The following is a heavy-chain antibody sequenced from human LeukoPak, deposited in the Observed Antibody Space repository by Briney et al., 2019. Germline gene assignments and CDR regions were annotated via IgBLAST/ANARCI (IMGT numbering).Heavy chain of an antibody. CDR1: GFTFSSYA. V-gene: IGHV3-64D*06. CDR3: VKDRGVLRYFDWSLGGFDP. D-gene: IGHD3-9*01. J-gene: IGHJ5*02. Sequence: GGSLRLSCSASGFTFSSYAMHWVRQAPGKGLEYVSAISSNGGSTYYADSVKGRFTISRDNSKNTLYLQMSSLRAGDTAVYYCVKDRGVLRYFDWSLGGFDPWGQGTLVTVSS. CDR2: ISSNGGST.